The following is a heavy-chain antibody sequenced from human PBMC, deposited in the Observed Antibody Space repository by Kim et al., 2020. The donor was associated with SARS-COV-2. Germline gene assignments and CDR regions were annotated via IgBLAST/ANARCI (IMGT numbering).Heavy chain of an antibody. Sequence: SETLSLTCTVSGGSISSSSYYWGWIRQPPGKGLEWIGSIYYSGSTYYNPSLKSRVTISVDTSKNQFSLKLSSVTAADTAVYYCARQSGFGQQLVTGTTPFGYWGQGTLVTVSS. CDR2: IYYSGST. CDR3: ARQSGFGQQLVTGTTPFGY. V-gene: IGHV4-39*01. D-gene: IGHD1-20*01. J-gene: IGHJ4*02. CDR1: GGSISSSSYY.